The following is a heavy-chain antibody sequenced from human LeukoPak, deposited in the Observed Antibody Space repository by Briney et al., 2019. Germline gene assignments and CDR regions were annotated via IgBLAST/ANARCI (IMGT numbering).Heavy chain of an antibody. V-gene: IGHV4-34*01. CDR2: IYHSGST. CDR1: GGSFSGYY. D-gene: IGHD1-26*01. Sequence: PSETLSLTCAVYGGSFSGYYWSWIRQPPGKGLEWIGEIYHSGSTNYNPSLKSRVTISVDKSKNQFSLKLSSVTAADTAVYYCARVCRFRSGSYYFDYWGQGTLVTVSS. J-gene: IGHJ4*02. CDR3: ARVCRFRSGSYYFDY.